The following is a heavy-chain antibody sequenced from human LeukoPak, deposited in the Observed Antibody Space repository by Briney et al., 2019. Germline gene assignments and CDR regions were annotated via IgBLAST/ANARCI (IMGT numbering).Heavy chain of an antibody. CDR2: IYYSGST. D-gene: IGHD3-10*01. CDR1: GGSISSYY. CDR3: ARSAELLWFGELLNWFDP. J-gene: IGHJ5*02. Sequence: SETLSLTCTVSGGSISSYYWSWIRQPPGKGLEWIGYIYYSGSTNYNPSLKSRVTISVDRSKNQFSLKLSSVTAADTAVYYCARSAELLWFGELLNWFDPWGQGTLVTVSS. V-gene: IGHV4-59*12.